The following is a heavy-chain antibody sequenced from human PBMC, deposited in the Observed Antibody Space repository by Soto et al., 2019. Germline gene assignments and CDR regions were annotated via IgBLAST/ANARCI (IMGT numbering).Heavy chain of an antibody. CDR2: IIPIFGTA. CDR1: GGTFSSYA. Sequence: QVQLVQSGAEVKKPGSSVKVSCKASGGTFSSYAISWVQQAPGQGLEWMGGIIPIFGTANYAQKFQGRVTITADESTSTAYMELSSLRSEDTAVYYCARDPGDPPYYYYGMDVWGQGTTVTVSS. CDR3: ARDPGDPPYYYYGMDV. V-gene: IGHV1-69*01. J-gene: IGHJ6*02.